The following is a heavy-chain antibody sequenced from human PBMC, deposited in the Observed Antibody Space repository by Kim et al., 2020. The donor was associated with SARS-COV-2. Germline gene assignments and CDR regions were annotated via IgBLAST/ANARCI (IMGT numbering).Heavy chain of an antibody. Sequence: SVKVSCKASGGTFSSYAISWVRQAPGQGLEWMGRIIPILGIANYAQKFQGRVTITADKSTSTAYMELSSLRSEDTAVYYCAGSPGQQLDYYYYGMDVWGQGTTVTVSS. CDR2: IIPILGIA. J-gene: IGHJ6*02. CDR3: AGSPGQQLDYYYYGMDV. D-gene: IGHD6-13*01. V-gene: IGHV1-69*04. CDR1: GGTFSSYA.